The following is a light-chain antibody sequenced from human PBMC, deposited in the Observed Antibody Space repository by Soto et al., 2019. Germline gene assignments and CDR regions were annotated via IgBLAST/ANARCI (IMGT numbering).Light chain of an antibody. V-gene: IGKV1-9*01. CDR3: QHYNNWPWT. J-gene: IGKJ1*01. Sequence: IQFTQSPSSLSSSLGDRVTITCRASQGISSYLGWYQQKPGKAPNLLIYDASTLHSGVPTRFSGGGSGTGFTLTISSLQSEDFAVYFCQHYNNWPWTFGQGTKVDIK. CDR1: QGISSY. CDR2: DAS.